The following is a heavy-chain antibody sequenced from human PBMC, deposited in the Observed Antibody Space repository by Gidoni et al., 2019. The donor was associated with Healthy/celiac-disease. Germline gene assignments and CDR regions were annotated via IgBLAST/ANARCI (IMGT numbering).Heavy chain of an antibody. CDR3: TTEPRQGVVRRTLYYYVGMDV. CDR2: INIHTDGGTT. D-gene: IGHD2-21*01. Sequence: EVQLVESGGGLVKPGGSLRLSCAASGFTLSNAWMSWVGQAPGKGVDCVDRINIHTDGGTTYYAAPAKGRFIISRDESKITLYLQMNSLKTDDTVVYYCTTEPRQGVVRRTLYYYVGMDVWGQGTTVTVSS. CDR1: GFTLSNAW. V-gene: IGHV3-15*01. J-gene: IGHJ6*02.